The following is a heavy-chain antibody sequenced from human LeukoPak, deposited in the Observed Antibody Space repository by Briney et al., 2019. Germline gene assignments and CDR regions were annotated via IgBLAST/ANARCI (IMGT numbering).Heavy chain of an antibody. CDR2: ISAYNGNT. J-gene: IGHJ4*02. CDR1: GYTFTSYG. CDR3: MRDGFHRPY. Sequence: GASVKVSCETSGYTFTSYGISWVRQAPGQGLEWMGWISAYNGNTNYAQNLQGRVTMTTNTSTSTAYLELRSLRSDDTAVYYRMRDGFHRPYWGQGSLVTVSS. D-gene: IGHD2-2*03. V-gene: IGHV1-18*04.